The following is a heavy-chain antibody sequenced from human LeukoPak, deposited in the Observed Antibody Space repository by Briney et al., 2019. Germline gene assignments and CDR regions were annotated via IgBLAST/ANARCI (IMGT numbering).Heavy chain of an antibody. D-gene: IGHD5-18*01. CDR3: AKGSGIQLWLLADS. Sequence: GGSLRLSCAASGFTFSSYAMSWVRRAPGKGLEWVSSISTTGSSTYYAGSVKGRFTVSRDNSKDTLFLDMNNLRADDTAVYYCAKGSGIQLWLLADSWGQGTLVAVSS. CDR1: GFTFSSYA. V-gene: IGHV3-23*01. CDR2: ISTTGSST. J-gene: IGHJ4*02.